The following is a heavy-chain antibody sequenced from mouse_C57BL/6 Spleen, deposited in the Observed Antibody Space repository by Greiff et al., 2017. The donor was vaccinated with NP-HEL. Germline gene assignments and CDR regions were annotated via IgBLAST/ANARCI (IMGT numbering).Heavy chain of an antibody. D-gene: IGHD1-1*01. CDR3: ARDYDREFDD. CDR1: GYSFTDYN. Sequence: VQLKQSGPELVKPGASVKISCKASGYSFTDYNMNWVKQSNGKGLEWIGVINPNYGTTSYNQKFKGKATLTVDQSSSTAYMQLNSLTAEDSAVCCCARDYDREFDDWGQGTLVTVSA. V-gene: IGHV1-39*01. CDR2: INPNYGTT. J-gene: IGHJ3*01.